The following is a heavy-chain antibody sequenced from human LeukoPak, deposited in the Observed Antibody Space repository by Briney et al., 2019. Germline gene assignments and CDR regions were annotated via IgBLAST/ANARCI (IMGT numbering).Heavy chain of an antibody. J-gene: IGHJ3*02. CDR3: AREDAFDI. V-gene: IGHV4-59*01. CDR1: GGPIRNYY. CDR2: LSYTGNT. Sequence: SETLSLTCTVSGGPIRNYYWSWIRQSPEKGLEWIAYLSYTGNTKYNPSLESRATISVDMSKNQIFLNLTSVTAADTALYYCAREDAFDIWGPGTMVTVSA.